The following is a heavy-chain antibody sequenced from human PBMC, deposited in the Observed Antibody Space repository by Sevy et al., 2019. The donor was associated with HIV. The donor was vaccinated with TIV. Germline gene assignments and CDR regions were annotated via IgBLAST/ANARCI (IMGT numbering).Heavy chain of an antibody. D-gene: IGHD6-19*01. CDR3: ARVSGWHLRYGMDV. J-gene: IGHJ6*02. CDR1: GFNFASYD. CDR2: MNTNTDNT. V-gene: IGHV1-8*02. Sequence: ASVKVSCKASGFNFASYDIYWVRQATGQGLEWMGWMNTNTDNTGFAQKFQGRVTMTRNTSITTAYMELSNLRSEDTAVDYCARVSGWHLRYGMDVWGQGTTVTVSS.